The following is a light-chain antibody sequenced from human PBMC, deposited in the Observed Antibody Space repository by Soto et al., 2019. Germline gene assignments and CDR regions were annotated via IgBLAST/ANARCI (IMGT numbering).Light chain of an antibody. V-gene: IGLV8-61*01. Sequence: QTVVTQEPSFSVSPGGTVTLTCGLSSGSVSTSYYPSWYQQTPGQAPRTLIYSTNTRSSGVPDRFSGSILGNKAALTITGAQADDESDYYCVLYMGSGISVFGAGTKVIV. CDR1: SGSVSTSYY. CDR2: STN. CDR3: VLYMGSGISV. J-gene: IGLJ1*01.